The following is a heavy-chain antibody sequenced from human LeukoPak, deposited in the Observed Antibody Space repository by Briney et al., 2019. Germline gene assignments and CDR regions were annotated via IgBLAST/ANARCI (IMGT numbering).Heavy chain of an antibody. CDR2: IYHSGRT. J-gene: IGHJ4*02. Sequence: SGTLCLTCAVSGGSISSSNWWSWVRQPPGKGLEWIGEIYHSGRTNYNTSLKSRVTISVDKSKNQFSLKLSSVTAADTAVYYCARTVKGVQLERHRLFDYWGQGTLVTVSS. D-gene: IGHD1-1*01. CDR3: ARTVKGVQLERHRLFDY. CDR1: GGSISSSNW. V-gene: IGHV4-4*02.